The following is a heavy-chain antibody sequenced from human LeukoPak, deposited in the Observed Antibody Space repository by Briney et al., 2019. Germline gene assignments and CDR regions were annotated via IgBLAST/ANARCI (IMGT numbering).Heavy chain of an antibody. V-gene: IGHV1-18*01. J-gene: IGHJ4*02. CDR3: ARDKNYYDSTDPKYYFDH. CDR1: GYTFATCG. D-gene: IGHD3-22*01. CDR2: INVYNGNT. Sequence: ASVKVSCKASGYTFATCGISWVRPAPGQGLEWMGWINVYNGNTIHAQKVQGRVTLTTDTSTSTAYMELRSLRSDDTAVYYCARDKNYYDSTDPKYYFDHWGQGTLVTVSS.